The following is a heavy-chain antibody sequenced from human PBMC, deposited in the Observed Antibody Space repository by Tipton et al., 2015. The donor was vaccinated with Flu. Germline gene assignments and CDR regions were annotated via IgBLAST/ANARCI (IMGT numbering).Heavy chain of an antibody. Sequence: TLSLTCTVSGGSISSSSYYWGWIRQPPGKGLEWIGTIYYSGSTYYNPSLKSRVTMSVDTSENQFSLKLSSVTAADTAVYYCACRGSCYHWGQGTLVTVSS. CDR1: GGSISSSSYY. J-gene: IGHJ4*02. V-gene: IGHV4-39*07. CDR3: ACRGSCYH. CDR2: IYYSGST. D-gene: IGHD1-26*01.